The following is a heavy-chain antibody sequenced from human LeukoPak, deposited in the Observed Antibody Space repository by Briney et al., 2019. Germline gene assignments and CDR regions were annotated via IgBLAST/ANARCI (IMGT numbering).Heavy chain of an antibody. CDR2: ISAYNGKT. J-gene: IGHJ1*01. D-gene: IGHD4-17*01. CDR3: ARDDYGDYVSYFLH. V-gene: IGHV1-18*01. Sequence: GASVKVSCKSSGYTCTNYGISWVRQPPGQGPEWMGWISAYNGKTNYAQKVQGRVTMTTDTSTTTAYMELRSLTSDDTAVYYCARDDYGDYVSYFLHWGQGTLVIVSS. CDR1: GYTCTNYG.